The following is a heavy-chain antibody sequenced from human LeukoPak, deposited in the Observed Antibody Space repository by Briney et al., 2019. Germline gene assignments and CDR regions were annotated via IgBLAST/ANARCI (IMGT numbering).Heavy chain of an antibody. CDR2: INHSGST. D-gene: IGHD2-15*01. J-gene: IGHJ6*02. CDR1: GGSFSGYY. V-gene: IGHV4-34*01. Sequence: SETLSLTCAVYGGSFSGYYWSWIRQPPGKGLEWIGEINHSGSTNYNPSLKSRVTISVDTSKNQFSLKLSSVTAADTAAYYCARQECSGGSCYSSGYYYYGMDVWGQGTTVTVSS. CDR3: ARQECSGGSCYSSGYYYYGMDV.